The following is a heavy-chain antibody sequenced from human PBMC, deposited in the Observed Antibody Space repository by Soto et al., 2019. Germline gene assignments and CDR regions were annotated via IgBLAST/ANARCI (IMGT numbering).Heavy chain of an antibody. V-gene: IGHV5-51*01. Sequence: GESLKISCKGSGYSFTSYWIGWVRQMPGKGLEWMGIIYPGDSDTRYSPSFQGQVTISADKSISTAYLQWSSLKASDTAMYYCARHPGLLWFGELSSEFDYWGQGTLVTVSS. D-gene: IGHD3-10*01. J-gene: IGHJ4*02. CDR2: IYPGDSDT. CDR3: ARHPGLLWFGELSSEFDY. CDR1: GYSFTSYW.